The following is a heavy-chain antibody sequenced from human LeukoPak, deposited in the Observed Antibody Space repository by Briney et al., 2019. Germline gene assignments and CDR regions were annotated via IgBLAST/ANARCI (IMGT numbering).Heavy chain of an antibody. D-gene: IGHD5-12*01. CDR3: AKAGYSGYGLDY. Sequence: GGSLRLSCAASGFTFSSYDMHWVRQATGKGLEWVSAIGTAGDSYYPGSVKGRFTISRENAKNSLYLQMNSLRAGDTAVYYCAKAGYSGYGLDYWGQGTLVTVSS. CDR1: GFTFSSYD. CDR2: IGTAGDS. J-gene: IGHJ4*02. V-gene: IGHV3-13*01.